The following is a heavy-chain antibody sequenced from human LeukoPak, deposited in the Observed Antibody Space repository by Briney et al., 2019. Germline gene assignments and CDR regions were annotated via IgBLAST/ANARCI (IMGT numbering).Heavy chain of an antibody. V-gene: IGHV4-59*08. CDR2: IYYSGST. Sequence: SETLSLTCAVYGGSISSYYWSWIRQPPGKGLEWVGYIYYSGSTNYNPSLKSRVTISVDTSKNQFSLKLSSVTAADTAVYYCARGGSSSWSPLDYWGQGTLVTVSS. D-gene: IGHD6-13*01. CDR3: ARGGSSSWSPLDY. J-gene: IGHJ4*02. CDR1: GGSISSYY.